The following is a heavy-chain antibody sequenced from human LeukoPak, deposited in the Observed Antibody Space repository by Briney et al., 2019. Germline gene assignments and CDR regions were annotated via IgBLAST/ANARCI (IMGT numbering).Heavy chain of an antibody. V-gene: IGHV3-53*01. CDR2: IYIGGTT. D-gene: IGHD1-26*01. J-gene: IGHJ4*02. Sequence: GGSLRLSCAVSGFTVSSNHMSWVRRAPGRGLEWVSVIYIGGTTYYADSVKGRFTISRDNSKNTLYLQMSRLRAEDTAVYYCARGGEVPSAFDYWGQGTLVTVSS. CDR1: GFTVSSNH. CDR3: ARGGEVPSAFDY.